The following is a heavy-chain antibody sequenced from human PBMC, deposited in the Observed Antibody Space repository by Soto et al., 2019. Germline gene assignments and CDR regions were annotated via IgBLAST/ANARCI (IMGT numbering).Heavy chain of an antibody. V-gene: IGHV1-69*01. CDR2: IIPLFGTA. Sequence: QVQLVQSGAEVKKPGSSVKVSCKASGGTFSSYAIDWVRQAPGQGLEWMGGIIPLFGTAKHAQKFQGRITITADESTRTAYMELRSLRSEVTAVYYCARGVHDDSSGYYYFYWGQGTLVTVSS. CDR1: GGTFSSYA. CDR3: ARGVHDDSSGYYYFY. D-gene: IGHD3-22*01. J-gene: IGHJ4*02.